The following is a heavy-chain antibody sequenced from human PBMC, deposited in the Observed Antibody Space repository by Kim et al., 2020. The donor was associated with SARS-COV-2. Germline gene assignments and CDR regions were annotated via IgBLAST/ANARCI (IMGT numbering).Heavy chain of an antibody. V-gene: IGHV3-74*01. CDR1: GFTFTTYW. D-gene: IGHD7-27*01. J-gene: IGHJ4*02. CDR3: ARSYRLWGSFDY. CDR2: INSDGSST. Sequence: GGSLRLSCAASGFTFTTYWMHWVRQAPGKGLVWVSRINSDGSSTSYADSVKGRFTISRDNAKNTLYLQMNSLRAEDTAVYYCARSYRLWGSFDYWGQGTLVTVSS.